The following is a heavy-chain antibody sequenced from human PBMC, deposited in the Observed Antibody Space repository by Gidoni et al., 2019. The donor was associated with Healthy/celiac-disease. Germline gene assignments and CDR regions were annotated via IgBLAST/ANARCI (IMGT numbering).Heavy chain of an antibody. D-gene: IGHD5-18*01. Sequence: QVRLVESGGGVVHPGRSLRLSCAASGFTFSSYGMHWVRQGPGKGLEWVAVIWYDGSNKYYADSVKGRFTISRDNSKNTLYLQMNSLRAEDTAVYYCARDGGRGYSYGYDYWGQGTLVTVSS. CDR3: ARDGGRGYSYGYDY. J-gene: IGHJ4*02. CDR2: IWYDGSNK. CDR1: GFTFSSYG. V-gene: IGHV3-33*01.